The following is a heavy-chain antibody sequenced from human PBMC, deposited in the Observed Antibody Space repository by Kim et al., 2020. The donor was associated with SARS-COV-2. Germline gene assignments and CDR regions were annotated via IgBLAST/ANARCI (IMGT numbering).Heavy chain of an antibody. Sequence: SETLSLTCAVYGGSFSGYYWSWIRQPPGKGLEWIGEINHSGSTNYNPSLKSRVTISVDTSKNQFSLKLSSVTAADTAVYYCARRLGSGWPRLYYYYGMDVWGQGTTVTVSS. D-gene: IGHD6-19*01. CDR3: ARRLGSGWPRLYYYYGMDV. CDR2: INHSGST. CDR1: GGSFSGYY. J-gene: IGHJ6*02. V-gene: IGHV4-34*01.